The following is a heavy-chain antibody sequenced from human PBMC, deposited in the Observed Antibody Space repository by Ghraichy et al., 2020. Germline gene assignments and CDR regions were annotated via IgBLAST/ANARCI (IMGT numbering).Heavy chain of an antibody. CDR1: GGSISGYY. CDR3: ARYDGGDDFWSGYYEFDY. D-gene: IGHD3-3*01. CDR2: ISYSGST. V-gene: IGHV4-59*01. J-gene: IGHJ4*02. Sequence: SETLSLTCTVSGGSISGYYWSWIRQPPGKGLEWIGHISYSGSTNYNPSLKSRVTISVDTSKNQFSLKLSSVTAADTAVYYCARYDGGDDFWSGYYEFDYWGQGTLVTVSS.